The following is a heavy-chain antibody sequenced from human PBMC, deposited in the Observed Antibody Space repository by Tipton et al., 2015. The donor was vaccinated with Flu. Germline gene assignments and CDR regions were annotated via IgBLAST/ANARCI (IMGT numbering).Heavy chain of an antibody. CDR1: GGSINTGNYY. CDR2: IYTTGST. CDR3: ASRLGSSDYYQF. V-gene: IGHV4-61*02. J-gene: IGHJ4*02. Sequence: TLSLTCTVSGGSINTGNYYWSWIRQPAGKGLEWIGRIYTTGSTDYYPSLRSRVTISLDTSKNQFSLNLSSVTAADTAVYYCASRLGSSDYYQFWGQGTLVTVSS. D-gene: IGHD3-22*01.